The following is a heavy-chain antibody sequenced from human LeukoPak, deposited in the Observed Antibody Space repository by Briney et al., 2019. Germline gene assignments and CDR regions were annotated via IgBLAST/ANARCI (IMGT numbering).Heavy chain of an antibody. D-gene: IGHD3-22*01. CDR2: IYYSGST. CDR1: GGSLSSGGYY. Sequence: SQTLSLTCTVSGGSLSSGGYYWRWIRQHPGKGLEWIGYIYYSGSTYYNPSLKSRVTISVDTSKNQFSLKLSSVTAADTAVYYCARAPITMIVVVPSFDIWGQGTMVTVSS. V-gene: IGHV4-31*03. CDR3: ARAPITMIVVVPSFDI. J-gene: IGHJ3*02.